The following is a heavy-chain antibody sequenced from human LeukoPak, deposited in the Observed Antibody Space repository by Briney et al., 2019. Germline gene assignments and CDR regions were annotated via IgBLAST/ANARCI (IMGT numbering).Heavy chain of an antibody. Sequence: GGSLRLSCAASGFTFSNYNMNWVRQAPGKGLEWVSGFSGSGGSAYYAGSVKGRFTISRDNSKNTLYLQMNSLRTEDTAVYYCAKSYPSSWYALDYWGQGTLVTVSS. J-gene: IGHJ4*02. V-gene: IGHV3-23*01. CDR1: GFTFSNYN. CDR3: AKSYPSSWYALDY. CDR2: FSGSGGSA. D-gene: IGHD6-13*01.